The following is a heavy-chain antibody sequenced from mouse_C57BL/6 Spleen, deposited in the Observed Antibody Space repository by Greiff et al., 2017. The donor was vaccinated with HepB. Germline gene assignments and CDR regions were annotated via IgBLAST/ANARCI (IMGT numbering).Heavy chain of an antibody. CDR3: ARGGGYDYDGDFDY. D-gene: IGHD2-4*01. V-gene: IGHV1-47*01. J-gene: IGHJ2*01. Sequence: LQESGAELVKPGASVKMSCKASGYTFTTYPIEWMKQNHGKSLEWIGNFHPYNDDTKYNEKFKGKATLTVEKSSSTVYLELSRLTSDDSAVYYCARGGGYDYDGDFDYWGQGTTLTVAS. CDR1: GYTFTTYP. CDR2: FHPYNDDT.